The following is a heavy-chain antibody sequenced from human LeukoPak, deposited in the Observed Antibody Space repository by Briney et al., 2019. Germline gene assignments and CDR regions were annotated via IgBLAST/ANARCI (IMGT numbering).Heavy chain of an antibody. J-gene: IGHJ5*02. V-gene: IGHV4-61*02. CDR2: IYTSGST. D-gene: IGHD3-10*01. CDR3: ARIVVWFGELNWFDP. Sequence: SETLSLTCTVFGGSISSGSYYWSWIRQPAGKGLEWIGRIYTSGSTNYNPSLKSRVTISVDTSKNQFSLKLSSVTAADTAVYYCARIVVWFGELNWFDPWGQGTLVTVSS. CDR1: GGSISSGSYY.